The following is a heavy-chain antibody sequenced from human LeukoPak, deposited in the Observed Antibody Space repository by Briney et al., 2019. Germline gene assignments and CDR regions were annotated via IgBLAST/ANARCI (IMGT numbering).Heavy chain of an antibody. J-gene: IGHJ5*02. CDR2: SYYSGIT. CDR3: ARGRIAAAGTLAGWFDP. D-gene: IGHD6-13*01. V-gene: IGHV4-31*03. CDR1: GGSISSGGYY. Sequence: SETLSLTCTVSGGSISSGGYYWSWIRQHPGKGLEWIGYSYYSGITYYNPSLKSRVTISVDTSKNQVSLKLSSVTDADTAVYYCARGRIAAAGTLAGWFDPWGQGTLVTVSS.